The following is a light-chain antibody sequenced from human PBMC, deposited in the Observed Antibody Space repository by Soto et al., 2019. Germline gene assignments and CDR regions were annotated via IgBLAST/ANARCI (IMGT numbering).Light chain of an antibody. J-gene: IGKJ1*01. V-gene: IGKV3-15*01. CDR2: STS. Sequence: KLLTQSPGTLSLSPGERATLFCRASQSLSSSLAWYQQKPGQAPRLIIYSTSRRATGVPVRFSGSGSGTDFTLTIVSLQSEDFGVYFCQQYDNWPWTFGQGTKVDNK. CDR3: QQYDNWPWT. CDR1: QSLSSS.